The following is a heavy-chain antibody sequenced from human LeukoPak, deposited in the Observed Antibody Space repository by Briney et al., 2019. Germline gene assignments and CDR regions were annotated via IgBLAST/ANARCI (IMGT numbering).Heavy chain of an antibody. CDR2: ISGSGGST. CDR1: GGSISTYY. V-gene: IGHV3-23*01. Sequence: ETLSLTCTVSGGSISTYYWSWVRQAPGKGLEWVSAISGSGGSTYYADSVKGRFTISRDNSKNTLYLQMNSLRAEDTAVYYCAKDRIAAGDYWGQGTLVTVSS. J-gene: IGHJ4*02. D-gene: IGHD6-13*01. CDR3: AKDRIAAGDY.